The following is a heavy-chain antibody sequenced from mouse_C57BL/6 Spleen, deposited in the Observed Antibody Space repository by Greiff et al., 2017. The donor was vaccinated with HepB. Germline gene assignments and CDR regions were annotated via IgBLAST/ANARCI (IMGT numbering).Heavy chain of an antibody. D-gene: IGHD2-1*01. J-gene: IGHJ1*03. CDR2: IHPNSGST. V-gene: IGHV1-64*01. CDR1: GYTFTSYW. Sequence: VQLQQPGAELVKPGASVKLSCKASGYTFTSYWMHWVKQRPGQGLEWIGMIHPNSGSTNYNEKFKSKATLTVDKSSSTAYMQLSSLTSEDSAVYYCARGGLYYGNWYFDVWGTGTTVTVSS. CDR3: ARGGLYYGNWYFDV.